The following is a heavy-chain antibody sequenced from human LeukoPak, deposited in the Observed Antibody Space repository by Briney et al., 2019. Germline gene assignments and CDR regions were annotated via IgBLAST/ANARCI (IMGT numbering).Heavy chain of an antibody. Sequence: GGSLRLSCAASGFTFSSYSMNWVRQAPGKGLEWVSSISSSSSYIYYADSVKGRFTISRDNAKNSLYLQMNSLRAEDTAVYYCARAALWFGDLPLSYGGKGTLVTVS. CDR1: GFTFSSYS. D-gene: IGHD3-10*01. J-gene: IGHJ4*02. CDR2: ISSSSSYI. CDR3: ARAALWFGDLPLSY. V-gene: IGHV3-21*01.